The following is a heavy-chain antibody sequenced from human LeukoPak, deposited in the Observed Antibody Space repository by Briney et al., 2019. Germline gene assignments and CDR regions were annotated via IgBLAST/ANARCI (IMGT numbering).Heavy chain of an antibody. CDR1: GGSISSYY. J-gene: IGHJ4*02. CDR2: TYYSGST. D-gene: IGHD4-17*01. V-gene: IGHV4-59*08. CDR3: ASVNGDSDFDY. Sequence: SETLSLTCTVSGGSISSYYWSWIRQPPGKGLEWIGYTYYSGSTNYNPSLKSRVTISVDTSKNQFSLKLSSVTAADTAVYYCASVNGDSDFDYWGQGTLVTVSS.